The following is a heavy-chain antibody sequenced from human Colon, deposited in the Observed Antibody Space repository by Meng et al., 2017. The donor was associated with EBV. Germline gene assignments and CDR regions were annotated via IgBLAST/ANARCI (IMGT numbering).Heavy chain of an antibody. J-gene: IGHJ4*02. CDR2: IYFTGST. CDR3: ARGGGSFRFPF. V-gene: IGHV4-30-4*01. D-gene: IGHD2-15*01. Sequence: VQQETTGPGLAKPSQTLSVTCAACGESINSGGFYWSWIRQPPGKGLAWIGYIYFTGSTYYSQFLKSRLNISIATSKNQFSLRLTAVTAADPAVYYCARGGGSFRFPFWGLGTLVTVSS. CDR1: GESINSGGFY.